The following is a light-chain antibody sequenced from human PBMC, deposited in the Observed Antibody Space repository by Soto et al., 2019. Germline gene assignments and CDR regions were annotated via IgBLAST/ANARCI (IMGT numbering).Light chain of an antibody. CDR2: EVS. V-gene: IGLV2-14*01. CDR1: SNDIGTYRY. Sequence: QSALTQPASVSGSPGQSNTISCTGTSNDIGTYRYVSWYQQHPGKVPKLIIFEVSDRPSGVSHRFSGSKSGNTASLTISGIQAEDEADYYCTSYTTSSTLVFGGGTKLTVL. CDR3: TSYTTSSTLV. J-gene: IGLJ3*02.